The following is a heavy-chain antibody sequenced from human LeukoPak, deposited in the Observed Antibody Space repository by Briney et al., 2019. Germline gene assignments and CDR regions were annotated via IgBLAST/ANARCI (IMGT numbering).Heavy chain of an antibody. D-gene: IGHD5-18*01. Sequence: PGGSLRLSCAASGFTFDDYTMHWVRQAPGKGLEWVSLISWDGGSTYYADSVKGRFTISRDNSKNSLYLQMNSLRTEDTALYYCAKDIRRPLKAIVTYYYYYMDVWGKGTTVTVSS. CDR2: ISWDGGST. CDR3: AKDIRRPLKAIVTYYYYYMDV. J-gene: IGHJ6*03. V-gene: IGHV3-43*01. CDR1: GFTFDDYT.